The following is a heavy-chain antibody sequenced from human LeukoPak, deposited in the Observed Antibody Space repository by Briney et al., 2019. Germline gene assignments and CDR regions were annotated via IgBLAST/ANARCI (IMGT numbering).Heavy chain of an antibody. D-gene: IGHD2-2*01. J-gene: IGHJ4*02. V-gene: IGHV4-39*01. CDR2: IYYSGST. Sequence: SETLSLTCTVSGGSISSSSYYWGWIRQPPGKGLEWIGSIYYSGSTYYNPSLKSRVTISVDTSKNQFSLKLSSVTAADTAVYYCARQMREEASKHIVVVPAAIAPFDYWGQGTLVTVSS. CDR3: ARQMREEASKHIVVVPAAIAPFDY. CDR1: GGSISSSSYY.